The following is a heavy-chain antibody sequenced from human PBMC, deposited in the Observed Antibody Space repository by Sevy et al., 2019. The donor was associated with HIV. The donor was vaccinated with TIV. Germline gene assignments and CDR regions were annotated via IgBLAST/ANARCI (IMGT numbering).Heavy chain of an antibody. CDR2: MSGRGDSR. Sequence: GGSLRLSCVGSGFRFGSQAMSWVRQAPGKGLECVSGMSGRGDSRGYAHSVKGRFTISRDNSKNTVYLQMNSLTAEDTALYYCAKDVPDQSWYDDYWSGSPCFDYWGRGILVTVSS. CDR1: GFRFGSQA. J-gene: IGHJ4*01. D-gene: IGHD3-3*01. CDR3: AKDVPDQSWYDDYWSGSPCFDY. V-gene: IGHV3-23*01.